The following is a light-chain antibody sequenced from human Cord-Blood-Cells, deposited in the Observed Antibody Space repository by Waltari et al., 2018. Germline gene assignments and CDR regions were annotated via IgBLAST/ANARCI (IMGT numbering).Light chain of an antibody. CDR1: QGISNY. V-gene: IGKV1-27*01. CDR2: AAS. Sequence: DIQMTQSPSSLSASVGDRVTITCRVSQGISNYLAWYQQKPGKVPKRLIYAASTLQSGVPSRFSGSGSGTDFTLTISSLQPEDVATYYCQKYNSAPRTFGQGTKVEIK. CDR3: QKYNSAPRT. J-gene: IGKJ1*01.